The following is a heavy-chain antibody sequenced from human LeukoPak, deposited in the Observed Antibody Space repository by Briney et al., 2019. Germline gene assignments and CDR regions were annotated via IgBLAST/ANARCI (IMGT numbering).Heavy chain of an antibody. CDR1: GYTFTNYG. J-gene: IGHJ4*02. CDR2: ISGHQGNT. CDR3: ARSDLATITAGPFEY. V-gene: IGHV1-18*01. Sequence: ASVKLSCTASGYTFTNYGITWVRQAPGQGLEWMGWISGHQGNTKYAQNFQGRVTMTIDTATSTAYMDLRSLRSDDTAIYFCARSDLATITAGPFEYWGQGTLVAVSS. D-gene: IGHD5-12*01.